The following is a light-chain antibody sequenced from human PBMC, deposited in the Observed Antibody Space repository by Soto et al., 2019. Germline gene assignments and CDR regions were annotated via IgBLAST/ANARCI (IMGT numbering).Light chain of an antibody. CDR3: AAWDDSLNGSV. Sequence: QAVVTQPPSASGTPGQRVTISCSGSSSNIGSNTVNWYQQFPGTAPKLLIYNNNQRPSGVPDRFSGSKSGTSASLAISGLQSEDEADYYCAAWDDSLNGSVFGGGTQLTVL. CDR1: SSNIGSNT. V-gene: IGLV1-44*01. CDR2: NNN. J-gene: IGLJ7*01.